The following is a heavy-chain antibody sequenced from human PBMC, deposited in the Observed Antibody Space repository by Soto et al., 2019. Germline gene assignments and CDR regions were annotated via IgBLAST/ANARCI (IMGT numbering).Heavy chain of an antibody. J-gene: IGHJ6*02. CDR2: IWYDGSNK. V-gene: IGHV3-33*01. CDR3: ARDYVVVTAGPYGMDV. CDR1: GFTFSSYG. Sequence: GGSLRLSCAASGFTFSSYGMHWVRQAPGKGLEWVAVIWYDGSNKYYADSVKGRFTISRDNSKNTLYLQMNSLRAEVTAVYYCARDYVVVTAGPYGMDVWGQGTTVTVSS. D-gene: IGHD2-21*02.